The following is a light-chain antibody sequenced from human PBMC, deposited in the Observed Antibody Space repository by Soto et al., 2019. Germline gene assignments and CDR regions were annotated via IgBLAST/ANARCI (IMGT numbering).Light chain of an antibody. J-gene: IGLJ1*01. V-gene: IGLV2-14*01. Sequence: QSVLTQPASVSGSPGQSITISCTGTSSDVSRYNHVSWYQHHPGKAPKLLISEVSKRPSGVSNRFSGSKSDYTASLTISGLQAEDEADYYCNSHTSGDFRVFGTGTKVTVL. CDR1: SSDVSRYNH. CDR3: NSHTSGDFRV. CDR2: EVS.